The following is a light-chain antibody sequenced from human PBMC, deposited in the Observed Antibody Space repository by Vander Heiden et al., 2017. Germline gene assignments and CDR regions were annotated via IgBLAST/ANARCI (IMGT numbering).Light chain of an antibody. V-gene: IGKV4-1*01. CDR3: QQYDSIPWT. CDR2: WAS. CDR1: QSVIYSSDNKNY. J-gene: IGKJ1*01. Sequence: DIVLTQSPDSLAVSLGERATINCRSRQSVIYSSDNKNYLAWYQQKPGQPPKLLIYWASSRESGVPDRFSGSGSGTDFTLTISSLQAEDVAVYYCQQYDSIPWTFGQGTKVAIK.